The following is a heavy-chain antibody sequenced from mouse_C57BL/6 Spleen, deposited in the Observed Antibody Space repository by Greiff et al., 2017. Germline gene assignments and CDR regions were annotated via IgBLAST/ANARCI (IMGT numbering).Heavy chain of an antibody. V-gene: IGHV6-6*01. CDR3: AGGPFAY. CDR2: IRNKANNHAT. J-gene: IGHJ3*01. CDR1: GFTFSDAW. Sequence: EVMLVESGGGLVQPGGSMKLSCAASGFTFSDAWMDWVRQSPEKGLEWVAEIRNKANNHATYYAESVKGRFTISRDDSKSSVYLQINSLRAEDTGIYYCAGGPFAYWGQGTLVTVSA.